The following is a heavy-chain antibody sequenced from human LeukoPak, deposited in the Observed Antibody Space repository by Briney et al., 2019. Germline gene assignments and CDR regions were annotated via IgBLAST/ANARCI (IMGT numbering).Heavy chain of an antibody. D-gene: IGHD2-2*01. V-gene: IGHV3-48*02. CDR2: INNGSSSI. Sequence: GGSLRLSCAASGFTFSSYSMNWVRQAPGKGLEWLSYINNGSSSIYYSDSVKGRFTISRDNAKNSLYLQMNSLRDEDTAVYYCARAPACSTTSCYPNLFDVWGQGTLVTVPS. CDR1: GFTFSSYS. CDR3: ARAPACSTTSCYPNLFDV. J-gene: IGHJ4*02.